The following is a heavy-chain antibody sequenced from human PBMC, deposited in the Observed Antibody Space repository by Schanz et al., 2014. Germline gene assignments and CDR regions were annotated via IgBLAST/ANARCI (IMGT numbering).Heavy chain of an antibody. CDR2: INPYDDTI. CDR3: VTEKRMESGTWAKAFDI. Sequence: QVQLVQSGAEVKKPGASVKLSCKASNYIFTKYYIHCVRQAPGQGLEWMGLINPYDDTIDYAKKFQGRFTMTRDTSTTTVYMELSCLRSDDTAMYYCVTEKRMESGTWAKAFDIWGQGTWVTVSS. J-gene: IGHJ3*02. CDR1: NYIFTKYY. D-gene: IGHD3-3*01. V-gene: IGHV1-46*01.